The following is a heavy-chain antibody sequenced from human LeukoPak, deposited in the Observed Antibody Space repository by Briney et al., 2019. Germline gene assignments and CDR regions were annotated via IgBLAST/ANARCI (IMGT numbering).Heavy chain of an antibody. Sequence: SETLSLTCTVSGGSISSYYWSWIRQPPGKGLEWIGYIYYSGSTNYNPSLKSRVTISVDTSKNQFSLKLSSVTAADTAVYYCARDLGVFDIWGQGTMVTVSS. CDR1: GGSISSYY. D-gene: IGHD2-8*01. CDR2: IYYSGST. CDR3: ARDLGVFDI. V-gene: IGHV4-59*01. J-gene: IGHJ3*02.